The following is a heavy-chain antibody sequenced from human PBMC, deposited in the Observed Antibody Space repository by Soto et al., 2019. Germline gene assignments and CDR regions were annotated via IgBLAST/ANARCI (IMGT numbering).Heavy chain of an antibody. CDR2: INAGNGNT. CDR1: GYTFTGYA. J-gene: IGHJ4*02. D-gene: IGHD6-19*01. Sequence: QVQLVQSGAEEKKPGASVKVSCKASGYTFTGYAMHWVRQAPGQRLEWMGWINAGNGNTKYSQKFQGRVTITRDTSASAAYMELSILSSEDTAVYYCARAVAVPADFDYWGQGPMVTVSS. CDR3: ARAVAVPADFDY. V-gene: IGHV1-3*05.